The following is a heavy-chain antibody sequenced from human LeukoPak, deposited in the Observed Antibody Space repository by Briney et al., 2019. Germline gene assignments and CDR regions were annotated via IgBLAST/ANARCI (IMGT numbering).Heavy chain of an antibody. J-gene: IGHJ4*02. Sequence: PGGSLRLSCAASGLTFSSYWMSWVRQAPGKGLEWVANIKQDGSEEYYVDSVKGRFTISRDNAKNSLYLQMNSLRAEDTAVYYCARDADFWSGYYNYWGQGTLVTVSS. CDR1: GLTFSSYW. V-gene: IGHV3-7*01. CDR2: IKQDGSEE. CDR3: ARDADFWSGYYNY. D-gene: IGHD3-3*01.